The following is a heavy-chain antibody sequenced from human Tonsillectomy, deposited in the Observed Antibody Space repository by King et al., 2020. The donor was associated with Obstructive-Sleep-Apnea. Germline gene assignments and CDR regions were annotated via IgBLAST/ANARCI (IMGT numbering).Heavy chain of an antibody. J-gene: IGHJ4*02. CDR3: AKFSGELDY. V-gene: IGHV1-69*09. Sequence: VQLVESGAEMKKPGSSVKVSCKASGGTFSSDSINWVRQAPGQGLEWMGRIIPIFRIPNYAQKFQGRVTVTADKSTSTAYMELSSLRSEDTAVYYCAKFSGELDYWGQGTLVTVSS. CDR2: IIPIFRIP. CDR1: GGTFSSDS. D-gene: IGHD4-17*01.